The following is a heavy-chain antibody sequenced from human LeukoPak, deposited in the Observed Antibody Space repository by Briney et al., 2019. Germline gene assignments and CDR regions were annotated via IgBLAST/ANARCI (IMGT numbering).Heavy chain of an antibody. CDR2: ISYDGSNK. CDR1: GFTFSSYG. D-gene: IGHD6-19*01. CDR3: AKVGGWSDAFDI. J-gene: IGHJ3*02. Sequence: GRSLRLSCAASGFTFSSYGMHWVRQAPGKGLEWVAVISYDGSNKYYADSVKGRFTISRDNSKNTLYLQMNSLRAEDTAVYYCAKVGGWSDAFDIWGQGTMVTVSS. V-gene: IGHV3-30*18.